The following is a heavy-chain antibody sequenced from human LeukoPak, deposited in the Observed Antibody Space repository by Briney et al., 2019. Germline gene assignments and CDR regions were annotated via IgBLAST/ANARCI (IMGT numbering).Heavy chain of an antibody. Sequence: PSETLSLTCTVSGGSISSSSYYWGWIRQPPGKGLEWIGNIYYSGSTYYNPSHKSRVSISVDTSKKHFSLRLSSVTAADTAVYYCARLGGYSYGYSGAFDIWGQGTMVTVSS. CDR2: IYYSGST. CDR3: ARLGGYSYGYSGAFDI. J-gene: IGHJ3*02. D-gene: IGHD5-18*01. CDR1: GGSISSSSYY. V-gene: IGHV4-39*02.